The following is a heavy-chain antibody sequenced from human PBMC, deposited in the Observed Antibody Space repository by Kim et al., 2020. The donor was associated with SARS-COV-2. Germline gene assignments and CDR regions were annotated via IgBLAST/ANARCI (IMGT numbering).Heavy chain of an antibody. J-gene: IGHJ3*02. CDR2: ISRSSSSI. CDR3: ARVERQQMGTDAFDI. Sequence: GGSLRLSCAASGFTFSSYSMNWVRQAPGKGLEWVSSISRSSSSIYYAHSVKGRFTISRDNAKNSLYRQMNSRRAEDTAGYYCARVERQQMGTDAFDIWGQGTMVTVAS. V-gene: IGHV3-21*01. CDR1: GFTFSSYS. D-gene: IGHD6-13*01.